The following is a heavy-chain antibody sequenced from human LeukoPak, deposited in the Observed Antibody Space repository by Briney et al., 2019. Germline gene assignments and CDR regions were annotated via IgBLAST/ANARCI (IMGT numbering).Heavy chain of an antibody. Sequence: GASVKVSCKASGGTFSSYAISWVRQAPGQGLEWMGGIIPIFGTANYAQKFQGRVTITTDESKSTAYMELSSLSSEDTAVYYCARVSIAAAGTPDYWGQGTLVTVSS. CDR3: ARVSIAAAGTPDY. D-gene: IGHD6-13*01. J-gene: IGHJ4*02. CDR2: IIPIFGTA. CDR1: GGTFSSYA. V-gene: IGHV1-69*05.